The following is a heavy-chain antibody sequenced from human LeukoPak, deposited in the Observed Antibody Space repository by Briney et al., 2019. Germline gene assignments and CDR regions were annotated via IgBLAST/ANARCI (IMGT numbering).Heavy chain of an antibody. V-gene: IGHV4-39*07. D-gene: IGHD2-15*01. CDR1: GGSISSSSYY. CDR3: ARDRGYCSGGSCLDAFDI. Sequence: SETLSLTCTVSGGSISSSSYYWGWIRQPPGKGLEWIGSIYYSGSTYYNPSLKSRVTISVDTSKNQFSLKLSSVTAADTAVYYCARDRGYCSGGSCLDAFDIWGQGTMVTVSS. CDR2: IYYSGST. J-gene: IGHJ3*02.